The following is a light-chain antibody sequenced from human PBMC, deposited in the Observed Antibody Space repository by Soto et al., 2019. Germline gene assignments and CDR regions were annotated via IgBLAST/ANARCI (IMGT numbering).Light chain of an antibody. Sequence: SYELTQPPSVSVAPGETARISCGGTNIGSKGVHWYQQKPGQAPVLVIYSDTDLPPVIPERFSGSTTANMATLTISRVEAGDEADYYCQVWDSGSAHVLFGGGTKVTVL. J-gene: IGLJ2*01. CDR1: NIGSKG. CDR3: QVWDSGSAHVL. CDR2: SDT. V-gene: IGLV3-21*01.